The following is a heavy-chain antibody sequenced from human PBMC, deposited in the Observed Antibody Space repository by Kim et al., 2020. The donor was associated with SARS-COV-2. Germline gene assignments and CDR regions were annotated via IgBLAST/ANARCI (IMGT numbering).Heavy chain of an antibody. CDR1: GFAFSNYA. CDR3: ATNRPPNDP. CDR2: ISYDSDNI. J-gene: IGHJ5*02. V-gene: IGHV3-30*04. Sequence: GGSLRLSCTASGFAFSNYAMHWVRQAPGKGLEWVALISYDSDNIPYQDSANGRFTISSASSKYNLNPQMKSMSTKDSDLAYYATNRPPNDPWGQDTLVT.